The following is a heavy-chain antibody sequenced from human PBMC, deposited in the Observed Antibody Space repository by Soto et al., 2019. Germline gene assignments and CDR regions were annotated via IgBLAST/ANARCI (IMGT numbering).Heavy chain of an antibody. CDR2: SFHDGTA. V-gene: IGHV4-4*02. CDR1: GGSLTSGNW. D-gene: IGHD3-10*01. CDR3: ARLVYDTRLNYMFFDF. J-gene: IGHJ4*02. Sequence: PWETLSLTCAVSGGSLTSGNWWTWVRQSPQRGLEYIGESFHDGTANYYPSFERRVAMSVDTSRNQFPLKLTSVTAADTAVYFCARLVYDTRLNYMFFDFWGPGTLVTVSS.